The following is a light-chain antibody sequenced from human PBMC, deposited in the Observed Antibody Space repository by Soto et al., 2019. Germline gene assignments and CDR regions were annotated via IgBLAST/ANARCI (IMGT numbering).Light chain of an antibody. J-gene: IGKJ5*01. CDR3: MQSTQLPPT. CDR2: EVS. CDR1: QSLLHITGETF. Sequence: DVVMTQTPLSLSVAPGQPAAMSCKSSQSLLHITGETFLFLYLQKPGQSPQLLIYEVSTRVSGVPDRFSGSGSGTDFTLEISRVETDDVGIYYCMQSTQLPPTFGQGTRLEIK. V-gene: IGKV2D-29*02.